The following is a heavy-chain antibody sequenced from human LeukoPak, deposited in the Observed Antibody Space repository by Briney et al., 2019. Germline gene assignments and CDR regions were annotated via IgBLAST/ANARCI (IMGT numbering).Heavy chain of an antibody. J-gene: IGHJ6*03. CDR3: ARRRTYYYGSGSYSGHYYYYMDV. CDR2: INHSGST. D-gene: IGHD3-10*01. Sequence: PSETLSLTCAVYGGSFSGYYWSWIRQPPGKGLEWIGEINHSGSTNYNPSLKSRVTISVDTSKNQFSLKLSSVTAADTAVYYCARRRTYYYGSGSYSGHYYYYMDVWGKGTTVTVSS. V-gene: IGHV4-34*01. CDR1: GGSFSGYY.